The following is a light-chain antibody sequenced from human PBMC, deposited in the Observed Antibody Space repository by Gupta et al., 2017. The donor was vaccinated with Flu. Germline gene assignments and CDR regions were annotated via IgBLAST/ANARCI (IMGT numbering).Light chain of an antibody. V-gene: IGLV2-14*01. J-gene: IGLJ3*02. CDR3: SSYTSSNSLE. CDR2: EVI. Sequence: QSALTQPAPVSGSPGQSITISCTGTSSDVGGYNYVSWYPHHPGKAPKLMIYEVINRPSGVSNRFSGSKSGNTASLTISGLQAEDEADYYCSSYTSSNSLEFGGGTKLTVL. CDR1: SSDVGGYNY.